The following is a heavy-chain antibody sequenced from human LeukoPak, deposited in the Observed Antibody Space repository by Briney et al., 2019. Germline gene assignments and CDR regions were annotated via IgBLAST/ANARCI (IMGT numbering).Heavy chain of an antibody. CDR1: GFTFSNFG. CDR3: ARDRGYYVGLDY. CDR2: ISFDGSNK. Sequence: GGSLRLSCAASGFTFSNFGIHWVRQAPGKGLEWVAVISFDGSNKYYADSVKGRFTISRDNSKNTLYLQINSLRAEDTAVYYCARDRGYYVGLDYWGQGTLVTVSS. D-gene: IGHD3-22*01. V-gene: IGHV3-30*03. J-gene: IGHJ4*02.